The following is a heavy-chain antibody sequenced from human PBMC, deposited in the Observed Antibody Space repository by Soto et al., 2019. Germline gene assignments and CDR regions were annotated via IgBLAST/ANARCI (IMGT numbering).Heavy chain of an antibody. CDR2: THHSGYI. D-gene: IGHD3-16*01. CDR1: SAPITKYY. V-gene: IGHV4-4*09. Sequence: SETLSLTCTVSSAPITKYYWGWVRQAPGRGLEWIGFTHHSGYIGYSPSLKSRVTMSVDPSKNQVSLKLTSVTAADTSVYHCGRPQNFINLGFDSWGQGVLVTVSS. J-gene: IGHJ4*02. CDR3: GRPQNFINLGFDS.